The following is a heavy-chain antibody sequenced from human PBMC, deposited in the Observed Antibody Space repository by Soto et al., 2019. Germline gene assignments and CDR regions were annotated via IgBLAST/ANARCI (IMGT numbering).Heavy chain of an antibody. J-gene: IGHJ4*02. Sequence: GGSLRLSCAVSGFTFNSNDMTWVRQAPGKGLEWVSTISSSGAFTYHADSVRGRLTISRDNSKNTVYLQMNSLRAEDTAVYYCVKHQVSLVRGISPFDYWGQGALVTVS. CDR3: VKHQVSLVRGISPFDY. CDR1: GFTFNSND. CDR2: ISSSGAFT. D-gene: IGHD3-10*01. V-gene: IGHV3-23*01.